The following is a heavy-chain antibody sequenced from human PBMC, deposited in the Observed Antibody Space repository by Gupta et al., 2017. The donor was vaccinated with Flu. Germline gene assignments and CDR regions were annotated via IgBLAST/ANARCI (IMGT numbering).Heavy chain of an antibody. V-gene: IGHV3-23*01. J-gene: IGHJ5*01. CDR3: AKDQVTSPWFHWFES. Sequence: APGKGLEWVSIIVGSGGNTYYADSVKGRFTISRDNSKNTLYLQMGSLRADDTAVYYCAKDQVTSPWFHWFESWGQGTLVTVSS. CDR2: IVGSGGNT. D-gene: IGHD3-10*01.